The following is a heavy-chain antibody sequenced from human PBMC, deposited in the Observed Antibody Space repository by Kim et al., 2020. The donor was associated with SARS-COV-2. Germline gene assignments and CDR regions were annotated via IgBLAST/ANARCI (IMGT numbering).Heavy chain of an antibody. V-gene: IGHV5-51*01. D-gene: IGHD1-26*01. CDR3: ARRGWWELRGNAFDI. CDR1: GYSFTSYW. CDR2: IYPGDSDT. J-gene: IGHJ3*02. Sequence: GESLKISCKGSGYSFTSYWIGWVRQMPGKGLEWMGIIYPGDSDTRYSPSFQGQVTISADKSISTAYLQWSSLKASDTAMYYCARRGWWELRGNAFDIWGQGTMVTVSS.